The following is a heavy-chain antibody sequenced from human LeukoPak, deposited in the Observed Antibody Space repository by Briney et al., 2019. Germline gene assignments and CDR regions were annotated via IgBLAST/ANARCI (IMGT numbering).Heavy chain of an antibody. CDR1: GGSISSYY. CDR3: ARDPWFYYDSGGYFQT. CDR2: IYYSGST. D-gene: IGHD3-22*01. Sequence: SETLSLTCTVSGGSISSYYWSWIRQPPGKGVEWIGYIYYSGSTNYNPSLKSRVTISVDTSKNQFSLKLSSVTAADTAVYYCARDPWFYYDSGGYFQTWGQGTLVTVSS. J-gene: IGHJ4*02. V-gene: IGHV4-59*12.